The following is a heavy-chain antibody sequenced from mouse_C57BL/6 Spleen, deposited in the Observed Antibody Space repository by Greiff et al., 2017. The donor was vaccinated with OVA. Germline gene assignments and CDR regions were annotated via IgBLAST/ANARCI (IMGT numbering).Heavy chain of an antibody. CDR3: ALGGTFVDY. CDR1: GYTFTDYY. J-gene: IGHJ2*01. CDR2: INPNNGGT. D-gene: IGHD2-10*02. Sequence: EVQLQQSGPELVKPGASVKISCKASGYTFTDYYMNWVKQSHGKSLEWIGDINPNNGGTSYNQKFKGKATLTVDKSSSTAYMELRSLTSEDSAVYYCALGGTFVDYWGQGTTLTVSS. V-gene: IGHV1-26*01.